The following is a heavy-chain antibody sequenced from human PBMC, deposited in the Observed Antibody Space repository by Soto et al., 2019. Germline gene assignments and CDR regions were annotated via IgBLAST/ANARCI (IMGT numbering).Heavy chain of an antibody. D-gene: IGHD1-26*01. Sequence: QVQLVQSGAGVKKPGSSVKVSCKASGGTFSSYSINWVRQAPGQGLEWMGDIIPIFGTANYAQKFQGRVTITADESTSTAYMELSSLRSEDTAVYYCARDGGRHSGGIDYWGQGTLVTVSS. V-gene: IGHV1-69*01. J-gene: IGHJ4*02. CDR1: GGTFSSYS. CDR3: ARDGGRHSGGIDY. CDR2: IIPIFGTA.